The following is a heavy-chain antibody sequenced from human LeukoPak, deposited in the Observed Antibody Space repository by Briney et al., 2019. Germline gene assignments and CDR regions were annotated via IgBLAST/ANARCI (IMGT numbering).Heavy chain of an antibody. Sequence: SETLSLTCTVSGGSISSYYWSWIRQPPGKGLGWIGYIYYSGSTNYNPSLKSRVTISVDTSKNQFSLKLSSVTAADTAVYYCARGIAAAGEPFDYWGQGTLVTVSS. V-gene: IGHV4-59*08. D-gene: IGHD6-13*01. CDR2: IYYSGST. CDR1: GGSISSYY. CDR3: ARGIAAAGEPFDY. J-gene: IGHJ4*02.